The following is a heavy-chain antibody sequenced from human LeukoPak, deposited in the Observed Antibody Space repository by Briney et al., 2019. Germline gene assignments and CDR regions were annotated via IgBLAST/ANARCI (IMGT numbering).Heavy chain of an antibody. Sequence: PSETLSLTCAVSGGSVSSGRYYWSWIRQPPGKGLEWIGYFYYSGSTNYNPSLKTRVTISVDASKNQFSLKVSSVTAADTAVYYCATDCCSGEGTMFDYWGQGTLVTVSS. CDR2: FYYSGST. CDR3: ATDCCSGEGTMFDY. D-gene: IGHD2-21*01. J-gene: IGHJ4*02. V-gene: IGHV4-61*01. CDR1: GGSVSSGRYY.